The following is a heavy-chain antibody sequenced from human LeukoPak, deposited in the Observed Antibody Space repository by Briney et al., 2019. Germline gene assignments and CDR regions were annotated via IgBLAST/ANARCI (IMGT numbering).Heavy chain of an antibody. V-gene: IGHV3-30-3*01. CDR3: ARDEVAATQTFSYEMDV. J-gene: IGHJ6*02. Sequence: GASLRLSCAASGFTFSSYPMHWVRQAPGKGLEWVAVISYDGSSDYFADSVTGRFTISRDNSKNTLYLQMDSLRAEDTAVYYCARDEVAATQTFSYEMDVWGQGTTVTVSS. CDR1: GFTFSSYP. CDR2: ISYDGSSD. D-gene: IGHD2-15*01.